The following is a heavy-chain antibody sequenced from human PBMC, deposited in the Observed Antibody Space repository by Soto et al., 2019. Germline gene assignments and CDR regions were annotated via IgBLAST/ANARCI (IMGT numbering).Heavy chain of an antibody. D-gene: IGHD2-2*01. J-gene: IGHJ6*02. CDR3: AGGGGYCSSTSCRSYYYYYGMDV. Sequence: QVQLVQSGAEVKKPGSSVKVSCKASGGTFSSYAISWVRQAPGQGLEWMGGIIPIFGTANYAQKFQGRVTITADESTSTAYMELSSLRSEDTAVYYCAGGGGYCSSTSCRSYYYYYGMDVWGQGTTVTVSS. V-gene: IGHV1-69*01. CDR1: GGTFSSYA. CDR2: IIPIFGTA.